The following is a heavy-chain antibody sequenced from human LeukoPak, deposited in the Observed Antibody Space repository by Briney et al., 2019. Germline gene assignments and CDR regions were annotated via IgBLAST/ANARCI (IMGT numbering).Heavy chain of an antibody. V-gene: IGHV1-18*01. CDR1: GYTFGSYG. J-gene: IGHJ4*02. D-gene: IGHD3-22*01. CDR3: ARVHIGYYDKSGYFPYYFDY. CDR2: ISGYNGKT. Sequence: ASVKVSCKSSGYTFGSYGITWVRQAPGEGLEWLGWISGYNGKTDYAQNFQGRVTMTTDTSTSTAYMELRSLRSDDTALYYCARVHIGYYDKSGYFPYYFDYRGQGTLVTVSS.